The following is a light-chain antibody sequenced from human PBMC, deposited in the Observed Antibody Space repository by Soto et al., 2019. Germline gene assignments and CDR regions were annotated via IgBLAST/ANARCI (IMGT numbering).Light chain of an antibody. CDR3: SSYTSSSTYV. V-gene: IGLV2-14*01. CDR1: SSDVGGYNY. CDR2: DVS. J-gene: IGLJ1*01. Sequence: VLTQPASVSGSPGQSITISCTGTSSDVGGYNYVSWYQQHPGKAPKLMIYDVSNRPSGISNRFSGSKSGNTASLTISGLQAEDEADYYCSSYTSSSTYVFGTGTKVTVL.